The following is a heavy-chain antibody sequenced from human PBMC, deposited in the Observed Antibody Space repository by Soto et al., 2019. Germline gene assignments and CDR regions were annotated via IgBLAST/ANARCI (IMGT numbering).Heavy chain of an antibody. V-gene: IGHV4-39*01. Sequence: PSETLSLTCTVSGDSISSSRNYWGWVRQPPGKGLQWIGSIFYSGRTSHNPSLQRRVTISVDTSKNQFSLKLRSVTAADTAVYYCARRVGYSGSYHFDNWGQGTLVTVSS. D-gene: IGHD1-26*01. CDR3: ARRVGYSGSYHFDN. CDR1: GDSISSSRNY. CDR2: IFYSGRT. J-gene: IGHJ4*02.